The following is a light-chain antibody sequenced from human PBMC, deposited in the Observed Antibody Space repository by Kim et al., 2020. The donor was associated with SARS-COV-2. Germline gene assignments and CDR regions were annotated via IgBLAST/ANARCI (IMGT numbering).Light chain of an antibody. CDR2: LNSDGSH. CDR1: SDHSPSA. CDR3: QTWGTGIGV. V-gene: IGLV4-69*01. J-gene: IGLJ2*01. Sequence: SVKLTCTLGSDHSPSAIAWHQQQPLKGPRFLMKLNSDGSHTKGAGIPDRFSGSSSGAERYLIISSLQSDDEADYYCQTWGTGIGVFGGGTKVTVL.